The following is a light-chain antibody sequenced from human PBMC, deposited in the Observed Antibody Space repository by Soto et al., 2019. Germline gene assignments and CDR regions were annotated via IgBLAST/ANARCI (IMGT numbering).Light chain of an antibody. CDR3: QQFSTSYT. V-gene: IGKV1-5*01. CDR1: QSIVNY. Sequence: DIPMTQSPATLSASVGDKATLTCRASQSIVNYVAWYQQKPGKAPKLLIYDASSLQSGVPSRFSGSGSGTEFTLTISSLQPDDLATYYCQQFSTSYTFGQGTKVDIK. CDR2: DAS. J-gene: IGKJ2*01.